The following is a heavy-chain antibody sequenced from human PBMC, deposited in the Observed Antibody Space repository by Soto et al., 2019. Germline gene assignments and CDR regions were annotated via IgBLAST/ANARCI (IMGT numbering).Heavy chain of an antibody. J-gene: IGHJ4*02. CDR1: GGSFSSSSYY. CDR3: ARPGGSRYNWNYLDY. V-gene: IGHV4-39*01. CDR2: MYYSGSP. Sequence: QLQLQESGPGVVKPSETLSLTCSVSGGSFSSSSYYWAWIRQPPGKGLEWIGSMYYSGSPYYNLSLKSRFAISVDTCKNQFSLKLKSVTATDTAVYYCARPGGSRYNWNYLDYWGQGTLVTVAP. D-gene: IGHD1-20*01.